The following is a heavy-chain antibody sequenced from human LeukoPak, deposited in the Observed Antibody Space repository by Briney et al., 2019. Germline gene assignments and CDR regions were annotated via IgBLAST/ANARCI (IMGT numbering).Heavy chain of an antibody. CDR1: GGTFSSYA. CDR3: AREGEYTFQH. J-gene: IGHJ1*01. CDR2: IIPIFGIA. Sequence: SVNVSCTASGGTFSSYAISWGRQAPGQGREWIGRIIPIFGIANYAQTFQGRVTITADKSTSTAYMERSSLRSEDTAVYYCAREGEYTFQHWGQGTLVTVSS. D-gene: IGHD2/OR15-2a*01. V-gene: IGHV1-69*04.